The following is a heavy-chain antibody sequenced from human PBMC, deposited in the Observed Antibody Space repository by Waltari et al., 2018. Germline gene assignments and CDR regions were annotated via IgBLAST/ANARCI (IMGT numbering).Heavy chain of an antibody. V-gene: IGHV3-33*06. CDR1: GFTFSSYG. CDR2: IWYDGSNK. J-gene: IGHJ6*03. Sequence: QVQLVESGGGVVQPGRSLRLSCAASGFTFSSYGMHWVRQAPGKGLEWVAVIWYDGSNKYYADSVKGRFTISRDNSKNTLYLQMNSLRAEDTAVYYCAKDFEVRGVRGYYYYYYYMDVWGKGTTVTVSS. CDR3: AKDFEVRGVRGYYYYYYYMDV. D-gene: IGHD3-10*01.